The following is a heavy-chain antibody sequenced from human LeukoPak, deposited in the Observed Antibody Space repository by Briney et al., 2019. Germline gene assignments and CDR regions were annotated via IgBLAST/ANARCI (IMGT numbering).Heavy chain of an antibody. D-gene: IGHD2-15*01. Sequence: SETLSLTCSVSGGPIRSNNYYWGWIRQPPGKGLEWIGSIYYTGTTYYTPSLKSRVTMSVDTSRNHFSLMLTSMTAADTAVYYCARDIYCSDTACRDYWGQGTLVTVSS. CDR2: IYYTGTT. J-gene: IGHJ4*02. CDR1: GGPIRSNNYY. V-gene: IGHV4-39*07. CDR3: ARDIYCSDTACRDY.